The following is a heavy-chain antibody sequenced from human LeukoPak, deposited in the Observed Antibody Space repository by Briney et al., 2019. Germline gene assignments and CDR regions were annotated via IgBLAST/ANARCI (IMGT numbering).Heavy chain of an antibody. CDR1: GYTFTGYY. Sequence: ASVKVSCKASGYTFTGYYMHWVRQAPGQGLEWMGWINPNSGGTNYAQKFQGRVTMTRDTSISTAYMELSRLRSDDTAVYYRARDPGDYYDSSGSPHNDYWGQGTLVTVSS. CDR2: INPNSGGT. D-gene: IGHD3-22*01. CDR3: ARDPGDYYDSSGSPHNDY. J-gene: IGHJ4*02. V-gene: IGHV1-2*02.